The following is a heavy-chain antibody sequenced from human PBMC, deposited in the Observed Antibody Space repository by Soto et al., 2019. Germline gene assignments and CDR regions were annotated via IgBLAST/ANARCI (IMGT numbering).Heavy chain of an antibody. CDR1: GGTFSSYA. Sequence: SVKVSCKASGGTFSSYAISWVRQAPGQGLEWMGGIIPIFGTANYAQKFQGRVTITADESTSTAYMELSSLRSEDTAVYYCARRSKAGVIPSYFDYWGQGTLVTAPQ. CDR2: IIPIFGTA. CDR3: ARRSKAGVIPSYFDY. J-gene: IGHJ4*02. D-gene: IGHD3-16*02. V-gene: IGHV1-69*13.